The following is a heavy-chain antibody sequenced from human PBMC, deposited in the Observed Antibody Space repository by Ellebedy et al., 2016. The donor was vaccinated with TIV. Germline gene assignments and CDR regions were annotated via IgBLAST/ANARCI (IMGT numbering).Heavy chain of an antibody. CDR1: GFTFSAYG. CDR2: IWRDGSRE. Sequence: PGGSLRLSCAASGFTFSAYGLHWVRQAPGKGLEWVAVIWRDGSREIYADSGKGRFTISRDNSKNTVFLQMNSLRAEDTAVYYCARESDLGSIGAGFDYWGRGTLVTVSS. D-gene: IGHD3-3*01. CDR3: ARESDLGSIGAGFDY. J-gene: IGHJ4*02. V-gene: IGHV3-33*01.